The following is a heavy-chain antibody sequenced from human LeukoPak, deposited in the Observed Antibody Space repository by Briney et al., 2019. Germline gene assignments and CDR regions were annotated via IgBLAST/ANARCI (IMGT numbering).Heavy chain of an antibody. CDR2: INPSGGST. CDR1: GYTFTSYY. D-gene: IGHD3-22*01. CDR3: ARDLVEGLTMIVVVEGYGMDV. V-gene: IGHV1-46*01. Sequence: ASVKVSCKASGYTFTSYYMHWVRQAPGQGLEWMGIINPSGGSTSHAQKFQGRVTMTRDTSTSTVYTELSSLRSEDTAVYYCARDLVEGLTMIVVVEGYGMDVWGQGTTVTVSS. J-gene: IGHJ6*02.